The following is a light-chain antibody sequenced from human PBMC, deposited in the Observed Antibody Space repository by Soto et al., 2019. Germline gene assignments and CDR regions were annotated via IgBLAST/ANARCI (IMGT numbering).Light chain of an antibody. CDR1: SSDVGSYNL. CDR3: CSFAGSSTWV. J-gene: IGLJ3*02. V-gene: IGLV2-23*01. Sequence: QSALAQPAYVSGSPGQSITISCTGTSSDVGSYNLVSWYQHHPGKAPKLMIYEGNKRPSGVPNRFTGSKSGNTASLTISGLQAEDEADYYCCSFAGSSTWVFGGGTKLTVL. CDR2: EGN.